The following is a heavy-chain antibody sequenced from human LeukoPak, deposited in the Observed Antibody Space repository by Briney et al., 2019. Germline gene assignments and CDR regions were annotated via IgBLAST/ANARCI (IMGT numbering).Heavy chain of an antibody. Sequence: SETLSLTCTVSGGSISSYYWSWIRQPPGKGLEWIGYIYYSGSTDYNPSLKSRVTISVDTSKNQFSLKLSSVTAADTAVYYCARYTAAAGDFDYWGQGTLVTVSS. CDR3: ARYTAAAGDFDY. V-gene: IGHV4-59*01. CDR1: GGSISSYY. CDR2: IYYSGST. J-gene: IGHJ4*02. D-gene: IGHD6-13*01.